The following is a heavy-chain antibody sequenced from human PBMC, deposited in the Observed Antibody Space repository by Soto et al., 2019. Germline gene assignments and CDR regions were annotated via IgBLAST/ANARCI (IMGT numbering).Heavy chain of an antibody. CDR2: IWYDGSNK. V-gene: IGHV3-33*01. CDR3: ARDDLAAYYDFWSGYYPPLPTYYYGMDV. J-gene: IGHJ6*02. CDR1: GFTFSSYG. Sequence: GGSLRLSCAASGFTFSSYGMHWVRQAPGKGLEWVAVIWYDGSNKYYADSVKGRFTISRDNSKNTLYLQMNSLRAEDTAVYYCARDDLAAYYDFWSGYYPPLPTYYYGMDVWGQGTTVTVSS. D-gene: IGHD3-3*01.